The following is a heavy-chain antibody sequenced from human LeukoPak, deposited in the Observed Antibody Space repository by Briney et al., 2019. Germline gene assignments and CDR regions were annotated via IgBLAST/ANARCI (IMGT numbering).Heavy chain of an antibody. Sequence: SETLSLTCTVSGGSISSSSYYWGWIRQPPGKGLEWIGSIYYSGSTYYNPSLKSRVTISVDTSKNQFSLKLSSVTAADTAVYYCARWGDYNINWFDPWGQGTLVTVSS. J-gene: IGHJ5*02. CDR3: ARWGDYNINWFDP. CDR1: GGSISSSSYY. V-gene: IGHV4-39*07. CDR2: IYYSGST. D-gene: IGHD4-17*01.